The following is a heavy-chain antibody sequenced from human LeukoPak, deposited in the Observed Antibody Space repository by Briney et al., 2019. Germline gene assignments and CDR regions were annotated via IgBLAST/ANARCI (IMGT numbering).Heavy chain of an antibody. J-gene: IGHJ3*02. Sequence: PSETLSLTCTVSGGSISSYYWSWIRQPPGKGLEWIGYIYYSGSTNYNPSLKSRVTISVDTSKNQFSLKLSSVTAADTAVYYCARDYDILTGYGQWGAFDIWGQGTMVTVSS. CDR3: ARDYDILTGYGQWGAFDI. CDR1: GGSISSYY. CDR2: IYYSGST. V-gene: IGHV4-59*01. D-gene: IGHD3-9*01.